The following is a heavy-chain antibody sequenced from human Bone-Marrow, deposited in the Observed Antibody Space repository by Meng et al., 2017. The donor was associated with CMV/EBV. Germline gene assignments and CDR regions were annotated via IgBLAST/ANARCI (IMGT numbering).Heavy chain of an antibody. CDR1: GFTFSSYG. CDR3: AKDTVSPARPYYYYGMDV. D-gene: IGHD6-6*01. CDR2: IWFDGFNI. Sequence: GGSLRLSCAASGFTFSSYGMHWVRQAPGKGLEWVAVIWFDGFNIYYADSVKGRFTISRDNSKNTLYLQMNSLRAEDTAVYYCAKDTVSPARPYYYYGMDVWGPGTTVTVSS. V-gene: IGHV3-33*06. J-gene: IGHJ6*02.